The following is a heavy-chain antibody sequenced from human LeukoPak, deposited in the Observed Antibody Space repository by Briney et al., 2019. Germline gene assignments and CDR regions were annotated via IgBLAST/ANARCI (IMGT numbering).Heavy chain of an antibody. D-gene: IGHD5-18*01. J-gene: IGHJ4*02. V-gene: IGHV3-30-3*01. Sequence: HPGRSLRLSCAASGFTFSSYAMHWVRQAPGKGLEWVAVISYDGSNKYYADSVKGRFTISRDNSKNTLYLQTNSLRAEDTAVYYCARDRYSYGLNLIDYWGQGTLVTVSS. CDR2: ISYDGSNK. CDR3: ARDRYSYGLNLIDY. CDR1: GFTFSSYA.